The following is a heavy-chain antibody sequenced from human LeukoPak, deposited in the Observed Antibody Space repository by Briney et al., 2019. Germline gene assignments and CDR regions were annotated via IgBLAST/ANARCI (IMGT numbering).Heavy chain of an antibody. D-gene: IGHD3-10*01. J-gene: IGHJ4*02. Sequence: GGSLRLSCAASGFTFDDYAMHWVRQAPGKGLEWVSLISWDGGSTYYADSVKGRFTISRDNAKNSLYLQMNSLRAEDTALYYCTGETYYFDYWGQGALVTVSS. CDR2: ISWDGGST. CDR3: TGETYYFDY. CDR1: GFTFDDYA. V-gene: IGHV3-43D*03.